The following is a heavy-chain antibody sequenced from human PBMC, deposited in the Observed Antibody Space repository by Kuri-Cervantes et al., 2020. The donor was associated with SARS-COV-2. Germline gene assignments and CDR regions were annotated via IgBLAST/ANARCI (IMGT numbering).Heavy chain of an antibody. D-gene: IGHD2-2*02. CDR3: ARVWNIVVVPAAIPYYYYMDV. J-gene: IGHJ6*03. CDR2: ISSSSSYI. CDR1: GFTFSSYS. V-gene: IGHV3-21*01. Sequence: GESLKISCAASGFTFSSYSMNWVRQAPGKGLEWVSSISSSSSYIYYADSVKGRFTISRDNAKNSLYLQMNSLRAEDTAVYYCARVWNIVVVPAAIPYYYYMDVWGKGTTVTVSS.